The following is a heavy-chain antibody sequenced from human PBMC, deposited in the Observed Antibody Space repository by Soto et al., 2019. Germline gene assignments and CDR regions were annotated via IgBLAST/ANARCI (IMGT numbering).Heavy chain of an antibody. CDR3: AREASSSSFWYFDL. Sequence: QLQLQESGSGLVKPSQTLSLTCAVSGGSISSGGYSWSWIRQPPGKGLEWIGYIYHSGSTYYNPSLKSRVTISVDRSKNQFSLKLSSVTAADTAVYYCAREASSSSFWYFDLWGRGTLVTVSS. J-gene: IGHJ2*01. CDR1: GGSISSGGYS. D-gene: IGHD6-6*01. CDR2: IYHSGST. V-gene: IGHV4-30-2*01.